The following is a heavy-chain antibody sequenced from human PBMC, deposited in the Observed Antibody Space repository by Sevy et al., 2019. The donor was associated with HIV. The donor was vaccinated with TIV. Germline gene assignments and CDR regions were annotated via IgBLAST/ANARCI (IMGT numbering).Heavy chain of an antibody. CDR3: ARDSARLIVPTAGFDS. J-gene: IGHJ5*01. D-gene: IGHD1-1*01. Sequence: GGSLRLSCSASGFNVRSFSMHWVRQAPGKGLEWVAAILFNVRTEEYADSVRGRFTISRYNSKNTLNLEMNSLRVEDAAVYFCARDSARLIVPTAGFDSWGQGVLVTVSS. CDR2: ILFNVRTE. V-gene: IGHV3-33*03. CDR1: GFNVRSFS.